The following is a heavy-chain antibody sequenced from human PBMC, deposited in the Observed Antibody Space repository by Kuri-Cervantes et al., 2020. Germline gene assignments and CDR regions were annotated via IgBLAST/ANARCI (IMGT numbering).Heavy chain of an antibody. CDR1: GYSFTSDYH. J-gene: IGHJ5*02. Sequence: SETLSLTCTVSGYSFTSDYHWGWIRQPPGKGLEWIGTIHHSGITYYNPSLKSRVTISVDTSKNQFSLKLSSVTAADTAVYYCARSSAAGTIDPWGQGTLVTVSS. V-gene: IGHV4-38-2*02. CDR3: ARSSAAGTIDP. CDR2: IHHSGIT. D-gene: IGHD6-13*01.